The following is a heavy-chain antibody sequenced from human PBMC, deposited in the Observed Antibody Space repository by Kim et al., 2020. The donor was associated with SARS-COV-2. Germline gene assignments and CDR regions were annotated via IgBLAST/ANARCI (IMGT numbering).Heavy chain of an antibody. Sequence: GGSLRLSCAASGFTFSSYAMHWVRQAPGKGLEWVAFISYDGSNKDYADSVKGRFTISRDNSKNTLYLQMNSLRAEDTAVYYCARDPEYYDFWSGYSAPYYYYYYYMDVWGKGTRVNVSS. D-gene: IGHD3-3*01. J-gene: IGHJ6*03. CDR3: ARDPEYYDFWSGYSAPYYYYYYYMDV. CDR2: ISYDGSNK. V-gene: IGHV3-30*04. CDR1: GFTFSSYA.